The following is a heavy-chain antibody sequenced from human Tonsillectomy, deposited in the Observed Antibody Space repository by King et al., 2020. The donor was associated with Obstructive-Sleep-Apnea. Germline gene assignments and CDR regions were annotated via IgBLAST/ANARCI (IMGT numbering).Heavy chain of an antibody. V-gene: IGHV1-69*10. J-gene: IGHJ6*02. CDR3: ARYLYGSGYYYYGMDV. CDR2: IIPILGIA. CDR1: GGTFSSYA. Sequence: VQLVESGAEVKKPGSSVKVSCKASGGTFSSYAISWVRQAPGQGLEWMGGIIPILGIANYAQKFQGRVTITADKSTSTAYMELSSLRSEDTAVYYCARYLYGSGYYYYGMDVWGQGTTVTVSS. D-gene: IGHD3-10*01.